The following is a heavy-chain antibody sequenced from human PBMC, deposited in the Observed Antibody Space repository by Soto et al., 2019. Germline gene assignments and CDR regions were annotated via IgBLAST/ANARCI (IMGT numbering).Heavy chain of an antibody. D-gene: IGHD3-3*01. J-gene: IGHJ5*02. CDR1: GGTFGNTA. CDR2: IVPMFGTA. CDR3: ARDGDPGYTFWSGPLGGGRFDP. Sequence: QVQLVQSGAEVKKPGSSVNVSCKTSGGTFGNTAVTWVRQAPGQGLEWMGGIVPMFGTANYAQKFQGRVTITADESTNTAYMELIRLRSDDTAVYYCARDGDPGYTFWSGPLGGGRFDPWGQGTLVTVSS. V-gene: IGHV1-69*12.